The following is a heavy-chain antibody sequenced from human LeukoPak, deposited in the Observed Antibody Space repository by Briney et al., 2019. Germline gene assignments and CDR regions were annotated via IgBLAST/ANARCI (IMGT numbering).Heavy chain of an antibody. V-gene: IGHV4-34*01. D-gene: IGHD1-26*01. CDR1: GGSFSGYY. CDR2: INHSGST. J-gene: IGHJ3*02. CDR3: ARDVGANAFDI. Sequence: ETLSLTCAVYGGSFSGYYWNWIRQPPGKGVEWIGEINHSGSTNYNPSLKSRVTISVHTSKNQFSLKLSSLTAADTAVYYCARDVGANAFDIWGQGTMVTVSS.